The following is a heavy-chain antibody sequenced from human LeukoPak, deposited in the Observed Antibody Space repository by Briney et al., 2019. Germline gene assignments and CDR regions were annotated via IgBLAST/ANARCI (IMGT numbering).Heavy chain of an antibody. CDR2: IIPIFGTA. CDR3: ARDSGAHSSLNYGMNV. J-gene: IGHJ6*02. CDR1: GGTFSSYA. D-gene: IGHD1-26*01. Sequence: SVKVSCKASGGTFSSYAISWVRQAPGQGLEWMGGIIPIFGTANYAQKFQGRVTITADESTSTAYMELSSLRSEDTAVYYCARDSGAHSSLNYGMNVWGQGTTVTVSS. V-gene: IGHV1-69*13.